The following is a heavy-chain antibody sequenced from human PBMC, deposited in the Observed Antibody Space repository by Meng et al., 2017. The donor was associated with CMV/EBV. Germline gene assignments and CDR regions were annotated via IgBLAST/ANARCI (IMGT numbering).Heavy chain of an antibody. V-gene: IGHV4-34*01. D-gene: IGHD1-26*01. CDR3: ARGVGGWFDP. Sequence: QGQLQQWGARLLKPSETLSLTCAVYGGSFRGYYWSWIRQPPGKGLEWIGEINHSGSTNYNPSLKSRVTISVDTSKNQFSLKLSSVTAADTAVYYCARGVGGWFDPWGQGTLVTVSS. CDR1: GGSFRGYY. J-gene: IGHJ5*02. CDR2: INHSGST.